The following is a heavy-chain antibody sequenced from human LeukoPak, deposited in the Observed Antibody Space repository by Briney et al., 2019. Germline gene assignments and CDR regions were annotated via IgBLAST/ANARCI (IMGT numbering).Heavy chain of an antibody. Sequence: GGSLRLSCTASGFTVSSTYMSWVRQPPGKGLEWVSVIYSGGTTYYADSVKGRFTISRDNSKNTLFLQMNSLRAEDTAVYYCAKWYCSTNTCYYDYWGQGTLVTVSS. J-gene: IGHJ4*02. D-gene: IGHD2-2*01. CDR3: AKWYCSTNTCYYDY. CDR2: IYSGGTT. CDR1: GFTVSSTY. V-gene: IGHV3-53*01.